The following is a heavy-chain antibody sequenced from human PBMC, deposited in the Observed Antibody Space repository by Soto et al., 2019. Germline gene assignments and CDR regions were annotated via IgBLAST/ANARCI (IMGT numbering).Heavy chain of an antibody. CDR3: ARGRIIVAGGFDP. Sequence: QVQLVQSGAEVKKPGASVKVSCKASGYTFTSYDIIWVRQATGQGLEWMGWMNPSTGNTDSAEKFQGRLTMTRTTSISPVYMELSSLRFEDTAVYYCARGRIIVAGGFDPWGQGTLVTVSS. CDR1: GYTFTSYD. CDR2: MNPSTGNT. J-gene: IGHJ5*02. V-gene: IGHV1-8*01. D-gene: IGHD6-19*01.